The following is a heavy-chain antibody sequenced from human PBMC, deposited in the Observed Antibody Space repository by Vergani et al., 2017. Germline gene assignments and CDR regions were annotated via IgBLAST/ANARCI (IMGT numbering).Heavy chain of an antibody. D-gene: IGHD3-16*02. V-gene: IGHV3-15*01. CDR2: IKSKTDGGTT. CDR1: GFTFSNAW. CDR3: AHFFYLDFDY. J-gene: IGHJ4*02. Sequence: VQLVESGGGVVQPGRSLRLSCAASGFTFSNAWMSWVRQAPGKGLEWVGRIKSKTDGGTTDYAAPVKGRFTISRDDSKNTLYLQMNSLKTEDTAVYYCAHFFYLDFDYWGQGTLVTVSS.